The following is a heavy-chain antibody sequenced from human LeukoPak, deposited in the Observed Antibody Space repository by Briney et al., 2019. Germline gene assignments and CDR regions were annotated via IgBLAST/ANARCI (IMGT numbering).Heavy chain of an antibody. J-gene: IGHJ2*01. V-gene: IGHV3-23*01. CDR3: AKAQLSSGWYYFDP. Sequence: GGSLRLSCAASGFTFSSYAMNWVRQAPGKGLEWVSSVVGSGGSTYYADSVEGRFTISRDNSQNTLYLQMNSLRAEATAVYYCAKAQLSSGWYYFDPWGRGTLVTVSS. CDR1: GFTFSSYA. CDR2: VVGSGGST. D-gene: IGHD6-19*01.